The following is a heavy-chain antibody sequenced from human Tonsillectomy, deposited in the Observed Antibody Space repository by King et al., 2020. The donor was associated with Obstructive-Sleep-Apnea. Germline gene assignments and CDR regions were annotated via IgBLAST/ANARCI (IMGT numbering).Heavy chain of an antibody. D-gene: IGHD2-21*01. J-gene: IGHJ5*02. CDR1: GGSISSSSYY. CDR3: ARVVIGPFGWFDP. CDR2: IYYSGST. Sequence: VQLQESGPGLVKPSETLSLTCTVSGGSISSSSYYWGWIRQPPGKGLEWIGSIYYSGSTDYNPSLKSRVTISVDTSKNQFSLKLSSVTAADTAVYDCARVVIGPFGWFDPWGQGTLVTVSS. V-gene: IGHV4-39*07.